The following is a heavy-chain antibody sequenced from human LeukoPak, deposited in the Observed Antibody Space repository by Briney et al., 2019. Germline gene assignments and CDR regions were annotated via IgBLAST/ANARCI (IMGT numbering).Heavy chain of an antibody. D-gene: IGHD3-22*01. CDR1: GFTFSDHS. V-gene: IGHV3-74*01. J-gene: IGHJ4*02. CDR2: INSDGSST. Sequence: GGSLRLSCVASGFTFSDHSMMWVRQAPGKGLVWVSRINSDGSSTSYADSVKGRFTISRDNAKNTLYLQMNSLRAEDTAVYYCARDPIYDSSGYYSRYFDYWGQGTLVTVSS. CDR3: ARDPIYDSSGYYSRYFDY.